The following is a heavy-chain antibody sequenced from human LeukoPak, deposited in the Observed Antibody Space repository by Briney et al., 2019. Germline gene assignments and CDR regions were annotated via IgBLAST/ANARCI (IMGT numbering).Heavy chain of an antibody. V-gene: IGHV3-74*01. CDR3: ARESPYYYGMDV. Sequence: PGGSLRLSCAASGFTFSSYWMHWVRQAPGKGLVWVSRINSDGSSTSYADSVKGRFTISRDNAKNTLYLQMNSLRAEDTAVYYCARESPYYYGMDVWGQVTTVTVSS. J-gene: IGHJ6*02. CDR1: GFTFSSYW. CDR2: INSDGSST.